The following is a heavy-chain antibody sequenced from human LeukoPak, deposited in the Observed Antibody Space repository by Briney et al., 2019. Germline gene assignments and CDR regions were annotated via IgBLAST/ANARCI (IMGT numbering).Heavy chain of an antibody. Sequence: SETLSLTCTVSGGSISSYYWSWIRQPPGKGLEWIGRIYTSGSTNYNPSLKSRVTISVDTSKNQFSLKLSSVTAADTAVYYCARVAYYYDSSGYVVDAFDIWGQGTMVTVSS. J-gene: IGHJ3*02. D-gene: IGHD3-22*01. CDR1: GGSISSYY. CDR2: IYTSGST. V-gene: IGHV4-4*08. CDR3: ARVAYYYDSSGYVVDAFDI.